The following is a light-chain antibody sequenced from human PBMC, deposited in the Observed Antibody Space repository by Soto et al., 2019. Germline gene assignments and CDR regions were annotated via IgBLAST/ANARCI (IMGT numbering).Light chain of an antibody. CDR1: QSVSSSY. V-gene: IGKV3-20*01. Sequence: DIVLTQSPGTLSLSPGERAALSCRASQSVSSSYLAWYQQKPGQAPRLLIYGASNRATGIPDRFSGSGSGTEFTLTISSLQPDDFATYYCQQYNSYWTFGQGTKVDI. CDR2: GAS. J-gene: IGKJ1*01. CDR3: QQYNSYWT.